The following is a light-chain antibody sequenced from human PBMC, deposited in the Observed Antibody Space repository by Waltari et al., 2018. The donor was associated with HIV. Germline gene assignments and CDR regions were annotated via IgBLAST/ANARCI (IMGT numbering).Light chain of an antibody. CDR1: QIGDKS. J-gene: IGLJ2*01. V-gene: IGLV3-21*04. CDR2: YDV. CDR3: QVWDSGSRSVV. Sequence: SYVLTQPRSVSVAPGETAIITCGGHQIGDKSLYWYQQKAGQAPLLGIQYDVWRPPGVPGRISASKSGKTATLTITRVEAGGEADYFCQVWDSGSRSVVFGGGTNLTVL.